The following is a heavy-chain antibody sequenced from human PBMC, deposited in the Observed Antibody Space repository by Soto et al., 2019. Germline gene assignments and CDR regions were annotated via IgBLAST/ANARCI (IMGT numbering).Heavy chain of an antibody. CDR3: ARSYCYGWNEF. J-gene: IGHJ1*01. V-gene: IGHV1-8*01. D-gene: IGHD5-18*01. CDR1: GYTFTNYD. CDR2: VNPNSGYT. Sequence: ASVKVSCKASGYTFTNYDITWVRQAAGQGLEWVGWVNPNSGYTAYAQKFVGRVTMTRNTPLRTAYMELSSLTSGDTAVYYCARSYCYGWNEFWGQGTQVTVSS.